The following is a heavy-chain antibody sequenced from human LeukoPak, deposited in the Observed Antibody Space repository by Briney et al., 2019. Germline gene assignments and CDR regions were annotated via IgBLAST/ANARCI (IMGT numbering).Heavy chain of an antibody. V-gene: IGHV5-51*01. CDR1: GYSFSTYW. CDR2: IYPGDSET. J-gene: IGHJ4*02. Sequence: GESLQISCKGSGYSFSTYWIGWVRQMPGKGLELMGIIYPGDSETRYSPSFQGQVTISADKSISTAYLLWSSLRVSDNAMYFCARHKMTTSPFDYWGQGTLVTVSS. D-gene: IGHD4-11*01. CDR3: ARHKMTTSPFDY.